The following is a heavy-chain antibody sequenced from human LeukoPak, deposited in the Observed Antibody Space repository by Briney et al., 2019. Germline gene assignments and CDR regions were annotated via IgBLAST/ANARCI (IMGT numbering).Heavy chain of an antibody. CDR2: INHSGST. CDR3: ARAYSSSWQVA. D-gene: IGHD6-13*01. Sequence: PSETLSLTCAVYGGSFSGYYWSWIRQPPGKGLEWIGEINHSGSTNYNPSLKSRVTISVDTSKNQFSLKLSSVTAADTAVYYCARAYSSSWQVAWGQGTLVTVSS. CDR1: GGSFSGYY. J-gene: IGHJ5*02. V-gene: IGHV4-34*01.